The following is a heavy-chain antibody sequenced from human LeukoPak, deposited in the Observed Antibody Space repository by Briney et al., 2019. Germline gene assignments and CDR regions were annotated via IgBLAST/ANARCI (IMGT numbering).Heavy chain of an antibody. CDR3: ARATYDFWSGYYYYYYGMDV. Sequence: GGSPRLSCAASGFTFSSYSMNWVRQAPGKGLEWVSYISSSSSTIYYADSVKGRFTISRDNAKNSLYLQMNSLRAEDTAVYYCARATYDFWSGYYYYYYGMDVWGQGTTVTVSS. CDR2: ISSSSSTI. D-gene: IGHD3-3*01. CDR1: GFTFSSYS. V-gene: IGHV3-48*01. J-gene: IGHJ6*02.